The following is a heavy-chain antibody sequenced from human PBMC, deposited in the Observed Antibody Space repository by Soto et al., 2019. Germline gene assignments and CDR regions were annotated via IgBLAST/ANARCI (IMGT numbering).Heavy chain of an antibody. D-gene: IGHD5-12*01. V-gene: IGHV1-69*13. Sequence: ASVKVSCKASGGTFSSYAISWVRQAPGQGLEWMGGIIPIFGTANYAQKFQGRVTITADESTSTAYMELSSLRSEDTAVYYCARVMATTLYYYYGMDVWGQGTTVTVSS. CDR3: ARVMATTLYYYYGMDV. J-gene: IGHJ6*02. CDR2: IIPIFGTA. CDR1: GGTFSSYA.